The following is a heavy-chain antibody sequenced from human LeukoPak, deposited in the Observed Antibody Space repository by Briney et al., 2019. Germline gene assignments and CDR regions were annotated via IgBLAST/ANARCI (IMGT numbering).Heavy chain of an antibody. CDR1: GFTFSSYG. V-gene: IGHV3-30*03. D-gene: IGHD1-26*01. Sequence: GGSLRLSCAASGFTFSSYGMHWVRQAPGKGLEWVAVISYDGSNKYYADSVKGRFTISRDNSKNTLYLQMNSLRAEDTAVYYCARHQPLVGAIDYWGQGTLVTVSS. CDR2: ISYDGSNK. J-gene: IGHJ4*02. CDR3: ARHQPLVGAIDY.